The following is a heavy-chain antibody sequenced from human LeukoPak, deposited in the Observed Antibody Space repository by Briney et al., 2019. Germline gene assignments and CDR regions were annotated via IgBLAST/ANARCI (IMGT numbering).Heavy chain of an antibody. CDR2: IRYDESNT. Sequence: GGSLRLSCEASGFIFSNYCMHWVRQAPGKGLEWVSFIRYDESNTWYADSVKGRFTMSRDNAKNSLYLQMNNLRAEDTAVYYCARADETTWGIDPWGQGILVTVSS. CDR1: GFIFSNYC. V-gene: IGHV3-30*02. D-gene: IGHD3-16*01. J-gene: IGHJ5*02. CDR3: ARADETTWGIDP.